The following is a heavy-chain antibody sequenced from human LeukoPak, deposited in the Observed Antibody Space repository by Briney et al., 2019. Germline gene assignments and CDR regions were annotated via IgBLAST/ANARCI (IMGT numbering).Heavy chain of an antibody. CDR3: AKVQGVGSGSSYYYYYGMDV. V-gene: IGHV3-48*01. J-gene: IGHJ6*02. CDR1: GFTFSSYS. Sequence: PGGSPRLSCAASGFTFSSYSMNWVRQAPGKGLEWVSYISSSSSTIYYADSVKGRFTISRDNAKNSLYLQMNSLRAEDTAVYYCAKVQGVGSGSSYYYYYGMDVWGQGTTVTVSS. D-gene: IGHD3-10*01. CDR2: ISSSSSTI.